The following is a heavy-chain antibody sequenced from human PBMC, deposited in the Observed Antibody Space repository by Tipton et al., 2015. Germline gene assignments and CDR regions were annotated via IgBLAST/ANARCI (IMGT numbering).Heavy chain of an antibody. CDR3: ARDDYGDYNYCYYGMDV. D-gene: IGHD4-17*01. V-gene: IGHV1-18*01. CDR2: ISAYNGNT. J-gene: IGHJ6*02. CDR1: GYTFTSYG. Sequence: QSGAEVKKPGASVKVSCKASGYTFTSYGINWVRQAPGQGLEWMGWISAYNGNTNYAQKLQGRVTMTTDTSTSTAYMELRSLRSDDTAVYYCARDDYGDYNYCYYGMDVWGQGTTVTVSS.